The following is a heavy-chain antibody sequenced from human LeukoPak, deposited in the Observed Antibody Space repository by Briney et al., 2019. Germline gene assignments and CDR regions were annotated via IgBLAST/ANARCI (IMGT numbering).Heavy chain of an antibody. J-gene: IGHJ4*02. V-gene: IGHV1-69*01. CDR2: IIPIFGTA. D-gene: IGHD3-22*01. Sequence: XWVRQAPGXGLEWMGGIIPIFGTANYAQKFQGRVTITADESTSTAYMELSSLRSEDTAVYYCATGITMTQGYWGQGTLVTVSS. CDR3: ATGITMTQGY.